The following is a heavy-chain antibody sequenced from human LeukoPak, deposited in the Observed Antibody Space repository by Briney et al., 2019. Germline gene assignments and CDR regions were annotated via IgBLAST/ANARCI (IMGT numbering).Heavy chain of an antibody. V-gene: IGHV3-30-3*01. J-gene: IGHJ4*02. Sequence: PGGSLRLSCAASGFTFSSYAMSWVRQAPGKGLEWVAVISYDGSNKYYADSVKGRFTISRDNSKNTLYLQMNSLRAEDTAVYYCARYIDYGDYWIDYWGQGTLVTVSS. D-gene: IGHD4-17*01. CDR2: ISYDGSNK. CDR3: ARYIDYGDYWIDY. CDR1: GFTFSSYA.